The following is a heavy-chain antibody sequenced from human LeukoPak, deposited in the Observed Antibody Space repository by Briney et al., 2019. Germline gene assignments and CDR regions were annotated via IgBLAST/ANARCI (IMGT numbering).Heavy chain of an antibody. Sequence: SVKVSCKASGGTFSSYAISWVRQAPGQGLEWMRGIIPIFGTANYAQKFQGRVTITADESTSTAYMELSSLRSEDTAVYYCARARYSSSWYYYYGMDVWGQGTTVTVSS. J-gene: IGHJ6*02. V-gene: IGHV1-69*13. D-gene: IGHD6-13*01. CDR2: IIPIFGTA. CDR3: ARARYSSSWYYYYGMDV. CDR1: GGTFSSYA.